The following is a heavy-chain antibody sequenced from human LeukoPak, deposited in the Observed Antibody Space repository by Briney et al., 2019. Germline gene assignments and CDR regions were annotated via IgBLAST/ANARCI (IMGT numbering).Heavy chain of an antibody. CDR2: IYYSGST. D-gene: IGHD3-22*01. V-gene: IGHV4-30-4*08. CDR1: GGSISSGDYY. CDR3: AKGNSYDSSGLPFDY. J-gene: IGHJ4*02. Sequence: SETLSLTCTVSGGSISSGDYYWSWIRQPPGKGLEWIGYIYYSGSTYYNPSLKSRVTISVDTSKNQFSLKLSSVTAADTAVYYCAKGNSYDSSGLPFDYWGQGTLVTVSS.